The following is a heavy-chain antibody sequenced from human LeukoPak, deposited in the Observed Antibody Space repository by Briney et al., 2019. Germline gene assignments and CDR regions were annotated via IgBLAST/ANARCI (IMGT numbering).Heavy chain of an antibody. J-gene: IGHJ6*03. V-gene: IGHV1-2*02. CDR3: AREAARILGDYMDV. Sequence: ASVKVSCKASGYTFTGCYMHWVRQAPGQGLEWMGWINPNSGGTNYAQKFQGRVTMTRDTSISTAYMELSRLRSDDTAVYYCAREAARILGDYMDVWGKGTTVTVSS. D-gene: IGHD5-18*01. CDR2: INPNSGGT. CDR1: GYTFTGCY.